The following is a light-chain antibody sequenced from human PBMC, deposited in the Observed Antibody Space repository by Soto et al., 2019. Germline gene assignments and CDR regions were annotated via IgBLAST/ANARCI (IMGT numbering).Light chain of an antibody. CDR2: NNN. CDR1: SSNIGGRT. Sequence: QSVLTQPPSESGTPGQSVTLSCSGSSSNIGGRTVTRYQQRPGLAPKLLIYNNNQRPAAAPARFSRYQSGTSASLAITGLKSEDECDYYCAPWDPRLTANVIRGGTTVTVL. V-gene: IGLV1-44*01. J-gene: IGLJ1*01. CDR3: APWDPRLTANV.